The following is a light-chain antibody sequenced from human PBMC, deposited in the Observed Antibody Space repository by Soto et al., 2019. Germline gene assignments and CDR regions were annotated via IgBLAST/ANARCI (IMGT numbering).Light chain of an antibody. CDR2: SND. V-gene: IGLV1-44*01. J-gene: IGLJ2*01. CDR1: SSNIGSNT. Sequence: QSVLTQAPSASGTPGQRVTISCSGSSSNIGSNTVSWYQQVPGTAPKLLIYSNDQRPSGVPDRFSGSKSGTSASLAIGELQSEDYADYYCAAWDGSLNGWVFGGGTKLTVL. CDR3: AAWDGSLNGWV.